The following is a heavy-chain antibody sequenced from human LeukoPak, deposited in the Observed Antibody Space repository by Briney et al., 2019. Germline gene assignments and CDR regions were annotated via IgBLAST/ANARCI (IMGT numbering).Heavy chain of an antibody. CDR2: ISFDGSNE. D-gene: IGHD2-8*01. V-gene: IGHV3-30*18. Sequence: GGCLRLSCAASGFSFNNYGIHWVRQAPGKGLEWVSLISFDGSNEYYADSVKGRFTISRDKSKSMVYLQMNSLSDEDTAVYYCAKAIRGYCNNGICSRVYRYYAMDVWGQGTTVTVSS. CDR1: GFSFNNYG. CDR3: AKAIRGYCNNGICSRVYRYYAMDV. J-gene: IGHJ6*02.